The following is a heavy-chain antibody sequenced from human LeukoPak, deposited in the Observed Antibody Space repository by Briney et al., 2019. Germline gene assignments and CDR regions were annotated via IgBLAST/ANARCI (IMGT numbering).Heavy chain of an antibody. D-gene: IGHD6-13*01. V-gene: IGHV4-59*08. CDR1: GGSISSYY. CDR3: ARRDSSWYQGGYHYYYMDV. J-gene: IGHJ6*03. CDR2: IYYSGST. Sequence: SETLSLTCTVSGGSISSYYWSWIRQPPGKGLEWIGYIYYSGSTNYNPSLKSRVTISVDTSKNQFSLKLSSVTAADTAVYYCARRDSSWYQGGYHYYYMDVWGKGTTVTVSS.